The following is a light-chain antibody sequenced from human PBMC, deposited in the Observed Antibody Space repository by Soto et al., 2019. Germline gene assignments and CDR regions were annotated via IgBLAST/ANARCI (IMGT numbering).Light chain of an antibody. Sequence: QSALTQPPSASGSPGQSVTISCTGTSSDVGGYNYVSWYQQHPGKAPKLMIYEVSKRPSGVPDRFSGSKSGNTASLTVSGLQAEDEADYYCSSYAGSNKWGYVFGTGTKVTVL. CDR3: SSYAGSNKWGYV. CDR2: EVS. V-gene: IGLV2-8*01. CDR1: SSDVGGYNY. J-gene: IGLJ1*01.